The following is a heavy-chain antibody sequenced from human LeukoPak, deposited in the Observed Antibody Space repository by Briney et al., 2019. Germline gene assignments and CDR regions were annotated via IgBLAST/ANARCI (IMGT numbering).Heavy chain of an antibody. V-gene: IGHV3-21*01. Sequence: GGSPRLSCAASGFTFSSYSMNWVRQAPGKGLEWVSSISSSSSYIYYADSVKGRFTISRDNAKNSLYLQMNSLRAEDTAVYYCARDRGCSSTSCYSYWGQGTLVTVSS. J-gene: IGHJ4*02. CDR2: ISSSSSYI. CDR1: GFTFSSYS. CDR3: ARDRGCSSTSCYSY. D-gene: IGHD2-2*02.